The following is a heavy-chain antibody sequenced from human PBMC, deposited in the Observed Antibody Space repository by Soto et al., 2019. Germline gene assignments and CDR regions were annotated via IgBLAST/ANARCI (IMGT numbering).Heavy chain of an antibody. J-gene: IGHJ4*02. CDR2: ISGSDGKT. Sequence: LRLSCAASGFSFGGYALSWVRQAPGKGLEWVSTISGSDGKTFYADAVKCRFSISRDTSQNTLYLQMNSLRADDTAIYYCARWSYLDYWGQRTRVTVSS. V-gene: IGHV3-23*01. CDR3: ARWSYLDY. D-gene: IGHD3-3*01. CDR1: GFSFGGYA.